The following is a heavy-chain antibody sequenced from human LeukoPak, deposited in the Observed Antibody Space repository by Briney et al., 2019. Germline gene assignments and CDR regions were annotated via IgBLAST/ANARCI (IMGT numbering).Heavy chain of an antibody. D-gene: IGHD4-17*01. Sequence: PGGSLRLSCAASGFTVSSIYMSWVRQAPGKGLEWVSVIYSGGSTHYADSVKSRFTISRDNSKNTLYLQMNSLRAEDTAVYYCARLPTVTSSLGYWGQGTLVTVSS. CDR3: ARLPTVTSSLGY. V-gene: IGHV3-53*01. J-gene: IGHJ4*02. CDR2: IYSGGST. CDR1: GFTVSSIY.